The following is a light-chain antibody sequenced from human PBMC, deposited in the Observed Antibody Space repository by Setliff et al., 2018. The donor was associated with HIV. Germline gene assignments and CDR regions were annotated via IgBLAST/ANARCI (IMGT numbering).Light chain of an antibody. V-gene: IGLV2-23*02. J-gene: IGLJ1*01. Sequence: QSVLTQPASVSGSPGQSITISCTGTISDVGSYNLVSWYQQHPGKAPKLMIFEVSKRPSGVSNRFSGSKSGNTASLTISGPQTEDEADYHCCSYAGSSTYVFGIGTKVTVL. CDR1: ISDVGSYNL. CDR3: CSYAGSSTYV. CDR2: EVS.